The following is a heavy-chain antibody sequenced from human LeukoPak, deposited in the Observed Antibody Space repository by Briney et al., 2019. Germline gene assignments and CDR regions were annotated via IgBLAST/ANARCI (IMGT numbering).Heavy chain of an antibody. V-gene: IGHV3-21*01. CDR2: ISSSSSYI. D-gene: IGHD3-10*01. CDR3: AGKGFGDYYYMDV. J-gene: IGHJ6*03. CDR1: GFTFSSYS. Sequence: GGSLRLSCAASGFTFSSYSMNWVRQAPGKGLEWVSSISSSSSYIYYADSVKGRFTISRDNAKNSLYLQMNSLRAEDTAVYYCAGKGFGDYYYMDVWGKGTTVIVSS.